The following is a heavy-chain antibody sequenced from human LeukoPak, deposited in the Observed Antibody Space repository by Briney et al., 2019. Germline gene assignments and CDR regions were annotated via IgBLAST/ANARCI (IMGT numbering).Heavy chain of an antibody. CDR1: GFTFNRYA. V-gene: IGHV3-30-3*01. D-gene: IGHD1-7*01. Sequence: PGGSLRLSCVASGFTFNRYAIHWVRQAPGKGLEWVAVISKDGSDKYYPGSVRGRFTISRDNSKNTIYLQMDSLRAEDTAIYYCARDYWWNYDYWGQGTLVTVSS. CDR2: ISKDGSDK. CDR3: ARDYWWNYDY. J-gene: IGHJ4*02.